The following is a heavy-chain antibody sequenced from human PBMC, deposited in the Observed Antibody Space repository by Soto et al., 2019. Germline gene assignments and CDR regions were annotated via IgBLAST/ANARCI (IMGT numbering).Heavy chain of an antibody. CDR2: IIPILGIA. Sequence: QVQLVQSGAEVKKPGSSVKVSCKASGGTFSSYTISWVRQAPGQGREWMGRIIPILGIAHYAQKFQGRVMITADKSESTADMDLISLRSEDTAVYYCARDLSYCGYDPGRNWFDPWGQGTLVTVSS. J-gene: IGHJ5*02. V-gene: IGHV1-69*08. D-gene: IGHD5-12*01. CDR1: GGTFSSYT. CDR3: ARDLSYCGYDPGRNWFDP.